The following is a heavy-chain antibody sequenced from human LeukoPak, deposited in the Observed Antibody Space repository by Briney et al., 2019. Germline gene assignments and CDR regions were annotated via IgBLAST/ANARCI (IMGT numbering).Heavy chain of an antibody. D-gene: IGHD2-2*01. CDR3: ARGGYCSSTSCYLVAWFDP. CDR1: GGSFSGYY. Sequence: PSETLSLTCAAYGGSFSGYYWSWIRQPPGKGLEWIGEINHSGSTNYNPSLKSRVTISVDTSKNQFSLKLSSVTAADTAVYYCARGGYCSSTSCYLVAWFDPWGQGTLVTVSP. V-gene: IGHV4-34*01. CDR2: INHSGST. J-gene: IGHJ5*02.